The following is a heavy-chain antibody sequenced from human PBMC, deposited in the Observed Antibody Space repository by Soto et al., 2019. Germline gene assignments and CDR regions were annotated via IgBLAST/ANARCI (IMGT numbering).Heavy chain of an antibody. D-gene: IGHD3-16*01. J-gene: IGHJ6*02. CDR1: GFTFSSYG. CDR3: ARDQGWGSRTHLYYYYFSMDV. CDR2: IWYDGSNK. V-gene: IGHV3-33*01. Sequence: QVQLVESGGGVVQPGRSLRLSCAASGFTFSSYGMHWVRQAPGKGLEWVAVIWYDGSNKYYADSVKGRFTISRDNSNNTLYLQMNSLRAEDTAVYYCARDQGWGSRTHLYYYYFSMDVWGQGTTVTVSS.